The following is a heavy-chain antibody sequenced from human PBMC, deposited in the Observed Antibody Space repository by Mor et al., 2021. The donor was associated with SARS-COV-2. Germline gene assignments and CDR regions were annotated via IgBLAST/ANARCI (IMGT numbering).Heavy chain of an antibody. V-gene: IGHV3-23*01. D-gene: IGHD3-22*01. Sequence: STYYADSVNVRFTISRDHSKNTVYLQINSLRAEDTAVYYCAKTGPYSGSYLDYFDNWGQGTLVTVSS. CDR3: AKTGPYSGSYLDYFDN. J-gene: IGHJ4*02. CDR2: ST.